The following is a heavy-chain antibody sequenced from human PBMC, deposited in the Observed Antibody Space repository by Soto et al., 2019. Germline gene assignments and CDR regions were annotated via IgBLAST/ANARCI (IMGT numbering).Heavy chain of an antibody. V-gene: IGHV3-30-3*01. CDR1: GFTFSSYA. J-gene: IGHJ6*02. Sequence: QVQLVESGGGVVQPGRSLRLSCAASGFTFSSYAMHWVRQAPGKGLEWVAVISYDGSNKYYADSVKGRFTISRDNSKNTLYLQMNSLRAEDTSVYYCARGPSLYTYCYFMDVWGQGTTVTVS. CDR2: ISYDGSNK. D-gene: IGHD6-13*01. CDR3: ARGPSLYTYCYFMDV.